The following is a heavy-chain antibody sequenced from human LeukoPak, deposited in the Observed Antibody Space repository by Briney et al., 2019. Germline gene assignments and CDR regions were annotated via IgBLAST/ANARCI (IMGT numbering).Heavy chain of an antibody. CDR1: GYTFTSYD. CDR2: VNTKTGNP. Sequence: GASVKVSCKASGYTFTSYDINWVGQATGQGLEWMGWVNTKTGNPTYDQVSTGRFVFFLGPSVSTASPEISSLERQNTGVDFLSARWSHSLLRVRGSRMEVWGQRTRVSVS. CDR3: SARWSHSLLRVRGSRMEV. J-gene: IGHJ6*02. D-gene: IGHD1-26*01. V-gene: IGHV7-4-1*02.